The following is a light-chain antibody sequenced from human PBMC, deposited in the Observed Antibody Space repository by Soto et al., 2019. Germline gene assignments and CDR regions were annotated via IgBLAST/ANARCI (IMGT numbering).Light chain of an antibody. Sequence: NFMLTQPHSVSESPGKTVTISCTGSSGSIASGYVQWYQQRPGSVPTTLIYEDNQRPAGVPDRFSGSIDSSSNSASLTISGLRPEDEADYYCQSSDGNNMVFGGGTKLTVL. CDR2: EDN. J-gene: IGLJ2*01. V-gene: IGLV6-57*02. CDR3: QSSDGNNMV. CDR1: SGSIASGY.